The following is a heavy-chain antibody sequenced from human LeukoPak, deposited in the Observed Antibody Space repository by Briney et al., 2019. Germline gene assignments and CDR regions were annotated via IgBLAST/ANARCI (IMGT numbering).Heavy chain of an antibody. D-gene: IGHD3-10*01. Sequence: SETLSLTCTVSGVSINSYYWNWIRQPPGKGLEWIGHIYYTGTTNYNPSLKSRVTISVDRSKNHFSLKLKSVTNADTAVYYCARAGPWQIDPWGQGILVTVSS. CDR1: GVSINSYY. CDR3: ARAGPWQIDP. V-gene: IGHV4-59*01. CDR2: IYYTGTT. J-gene: IGHJ5*02.